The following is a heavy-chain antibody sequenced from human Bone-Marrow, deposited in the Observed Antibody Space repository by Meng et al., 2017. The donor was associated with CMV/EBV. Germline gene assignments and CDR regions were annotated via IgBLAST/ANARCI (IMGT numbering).Heavy chain of an antibody. Sequence: GESLKISCAASGFTFSSYAMHWVRQAPGKGLEWVAVISYDGSNKYYADSVKGRFTISRDNSKNTLYLQMNSLRAEDTAVYYCARGAQVEHYWGQGTRVTVSS. CDR2: ISYDGSNK. D-gene: IGHD5-24*01. CDR1: GFTFSSYA. V-gene: IGHV3-30*04. CDR3: ARGAQVEHY. J-gene: IGHJ4*02.